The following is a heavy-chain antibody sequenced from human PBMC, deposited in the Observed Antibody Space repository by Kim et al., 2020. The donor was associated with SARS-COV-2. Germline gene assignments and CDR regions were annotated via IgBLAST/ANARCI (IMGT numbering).Heavy chain of an antibody. D-gene: IGHD2-21*02. J-gene: IGHJ4*02. V-gene: IGHV1-18*01. Sequence: KLQGRVTMTTDTSTSTAYMGLRSLRSDDTAVYYCARDGFLVVVTVPFDYWGQGTLVTVSS. CDR3: ARDGFLVVVTVPFDY.